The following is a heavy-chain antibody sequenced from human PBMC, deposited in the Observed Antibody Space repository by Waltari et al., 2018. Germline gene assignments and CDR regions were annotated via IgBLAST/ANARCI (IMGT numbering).Heavy chain of an antibody. CDR3: SNIADGRVDL. D-gene: IGHD2-21*01. V-gene: IGHV4-34*01. CDR2: VDHRGDT. J-gene: IGHJ5*02. CDR1: GGSFSGWY. Sequence: QVQLHQWGAGLLKPSETLSLTCAVNGGSFSGWYWSWIRQPPGKGLEWIGEVDHRGDTNYNPSLKSRVTMSVDTSKKQIYLRLTSVSAADTAVYYCSNIADGRVDLWGQGTLVTVSS.